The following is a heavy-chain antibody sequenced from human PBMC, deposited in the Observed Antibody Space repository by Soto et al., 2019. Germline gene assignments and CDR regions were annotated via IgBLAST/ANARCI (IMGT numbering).Heavy chain of an antibody. CDR1: GYSFSSYW. Sequence: GESLKISCQGSGYSFSSYWIAWVRQMSGKCLEWVVVIHPGDSDTRYSPSFQGQVTISADKSISTVYVQWASLKASDTAVYYCARLGFGGHFGSYYFYGMDVWGQGTTVTVSS. CDR3: ARLGFGGHFGSYYFYGMDV. D-gene: IGHD2-15*01. CDR2: IHPGDSDT. J-gene: IGHJ6*02. V-gene: IGHV5-51*01.